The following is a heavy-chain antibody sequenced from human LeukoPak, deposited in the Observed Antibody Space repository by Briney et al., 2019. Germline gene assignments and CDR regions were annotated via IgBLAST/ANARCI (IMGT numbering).Heavy chain of an antibody. CDR3: AKTTVTSEEYFYYYMDV. CDR2: IITYNGNT. Sequence: APVKVSCKTSGYTFTSYAISWVRQAPGQGLEWMGWIITYNGNTYYSQKLQGRVTITTDTSTSTAYMELRSLRSDDTAVYFCAKTTVTSEEYFYYYMDVWGKGTTVTVSS. D-gene: IGHD4-17*01. J-gene: IGHJ6*03. CDR1: GYTFTSYA. V-gene: IGHV1-18*01.